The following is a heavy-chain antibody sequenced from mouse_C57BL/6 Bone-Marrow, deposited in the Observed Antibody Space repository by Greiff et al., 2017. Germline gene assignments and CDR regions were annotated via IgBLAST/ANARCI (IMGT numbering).Heavy chain of an antibody. J-gene: IGHJ4*01. D-gene: IGHD2-5*01. CDR3: ATAYYSNYYAMDY. Sequence: VQLQQSGPGLVAPSQSLSITCTVSGFSLTSYAISWVRQPPGKGLEWLGVIWTGGGTNYNSALNSRLSISKDNSNSQVFLKMNSLQTDDTARYYCATAYYSNYYAMDYWGQGTSVTVSS. CDR1: GFSLTSYA. V-gene: IGHV2-9-1*01. CDR2: IWTGGGT.